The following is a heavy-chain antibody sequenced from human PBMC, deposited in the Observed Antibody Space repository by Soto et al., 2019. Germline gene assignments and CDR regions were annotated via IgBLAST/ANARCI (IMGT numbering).Heavy chain of an antibody. J-gene: IGHJ4*02. V-gene: IGHV3-23*01. CDR3: AKPLQVY. Sequence: DVHLLESGGGLVQPGGSLRLSCAASGFTFSSYAMTWVRQAPGKGLEYVSTLSGSGVNAYYADSVKGRFTISRDNSKNTLYLQMNSLRVEDTAIYYCAKPLQVYWGQGTQVTVSS. CDR2: LSGSGVNA. CDR1: GFTFSSYA.